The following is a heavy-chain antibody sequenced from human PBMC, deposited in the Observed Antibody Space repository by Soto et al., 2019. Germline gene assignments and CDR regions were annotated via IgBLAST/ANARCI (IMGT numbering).Heavy chain of an antibody. V-gene: IGHV3-30-3*01. J-gene: IGHJ4*02. CDR1: GFTSSSYA. CDR3: AREGNRYYFDY. D-gene: IGHD4-4*01. CDR2: ISYDGSNK. Sequence: GGSLRLSCAASGFTSSSYAMHWVRQAPGKGLEWVAVISYDGSNKYYADSVKGRFTISRDNSKNTLYLQMNSLRAEDTAVYYCAREGNRYYFDYWGQGTLVTVSS.